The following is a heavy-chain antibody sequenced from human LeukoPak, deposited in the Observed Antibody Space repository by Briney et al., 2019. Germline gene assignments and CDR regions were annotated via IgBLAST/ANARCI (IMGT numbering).Heavy chain of an antibody. V-gene: IGHV1-69*01. CDR3: ARVSQLARGWFDP. Sequence: GASVKVSCKASGGTFSSYAISWVRQAPGQGLEWMGGIIPIFGTANYAQKFQGRVTITADESTSTAYMELSSLRSEDTAVYYCARVSQLARGWFDPWGQGTLVTVSS. CDR1: GGTFSSYA. J-gene: IGHJ5*02. D-gene: IGHD2-2*01. CDR2: IIPIFGTA.